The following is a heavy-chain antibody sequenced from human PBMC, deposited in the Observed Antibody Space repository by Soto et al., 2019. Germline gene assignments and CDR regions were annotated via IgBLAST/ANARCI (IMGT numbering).Heavy chain of an antibody. J-gene: IGHJ6*01. Sequence: QVQLVQSGAELKKPGSSVKVSCKASGGSFDNYGTNWVRQAPGQGLEWMGRLIPVPGTAEYAERCKGRVTITADESTSASYMEVRSLTSEDTAVYFCARDGQGVRTGMDVWRQGTTVTVSS. D-gene: IGHD1-1*01. V-gene: IGHV1-69*11. CDR1: GGSFDNYG. CDR2: LIPVPGTA. CDR3: ARDGQGVRTGMDV.